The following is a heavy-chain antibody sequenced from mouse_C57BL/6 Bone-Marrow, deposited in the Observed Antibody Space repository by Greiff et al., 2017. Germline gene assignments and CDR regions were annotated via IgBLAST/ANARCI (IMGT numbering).Heavy chain of an antibody. D-gene: IGHD1-1*01. CDR2: IAPSDSYT. J-gene: IGHJ3*01. V-gene: IGHV1-69*01. CDR1: GYTFTSYW. Sequence: VQLQQPGAELVMPGASVKLSCKASGYTFTSYWMHWVKQRPGQGLEWIGEIAPSDSYTNYNQKFKGKSTLTVDKSSSTAYMQLSSLTSEDSAVYYCARGYYGFAYWGQGTLVTVSA. CDR3: ARGYYGFAY.